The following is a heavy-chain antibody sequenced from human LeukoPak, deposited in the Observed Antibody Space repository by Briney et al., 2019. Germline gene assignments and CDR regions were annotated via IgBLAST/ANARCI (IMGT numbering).Heavy chain of an antibody. V-gene: IGHV6-1*01. CDR1: GDSVSSNSAA. CDR2: TYYRSKWYN. D-gene: IGHD1-26*01. CDR3: AREGIDSGSYFRN. J-gene: IGHJ4*02. Sequence: SQTLSLTCAISGDSVSSNSAAWNWIRQSPSRGLEWLGRTYYRSKWYNDYAVFVKSRINIKPDTSKNQFSLKLSSVTAADTAVYYCAREGIDSGSYFRNWGQGTLVTVSS.